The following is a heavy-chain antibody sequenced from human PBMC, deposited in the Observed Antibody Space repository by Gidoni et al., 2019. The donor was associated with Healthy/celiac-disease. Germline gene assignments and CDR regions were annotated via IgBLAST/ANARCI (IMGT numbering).Heavy chain of an antibody. D-gene: IGHD6-13*01. Sequence: EVQLVESGGGLVQPGGSLSLSCAASGFTVSSNYMSWVRQAPGKGLEWFSVIYSGGSTYYADSVKGRFTISRDNSKNTLYLQMNSLRAEDTAVYYCARLYSSLPDDYWGQGTLVTVSS. CDR3: ARLYSSLPDDY. J-gene: IGHJ4*02. V-gene: IGHV3-66*04. CDR2: IYSGGST. CDR1: GFTVSSNY.